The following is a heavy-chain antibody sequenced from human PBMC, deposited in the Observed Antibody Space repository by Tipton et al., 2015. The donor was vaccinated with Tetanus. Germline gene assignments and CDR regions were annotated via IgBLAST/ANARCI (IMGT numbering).Heavy chain of an antibody. V-gene: IGHV1-18*01. D-gene: IGHD1-14*01. Sequence: QGQLVQSGAEVRKPGASVRISCTLSGYYLTNYGVSWVRQAPGQGLEWMAWISGYSGSTKFAQRFQGRVAMTTDTSTSTAYMELRSLTSDDTAVYYCVQDADMWGVRKVFDIWGQGTQVTVSS. CDR1: GYYLTNYG. J-gene: IGHJ4*02. CDR2: ISGYSGST. CDR3: VQDADMWGVRKVFDI.